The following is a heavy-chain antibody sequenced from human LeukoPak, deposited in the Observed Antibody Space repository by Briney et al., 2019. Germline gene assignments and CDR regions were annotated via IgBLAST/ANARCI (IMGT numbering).Heavy chain of an antibody. Sequence: SETLSLTCAVYGGSFSGYYWSWIRQPPGKGLEWIGEINHSGSTNYNPSLKSRVTISVDTSKNQFSLKLSSVTAADTAVYYCARDHSSSWYGVCDYWGQGTLVTVSS. D-gene: IGHD6-13*01. CDR1: GGSFSGYY. CDR3: ARDHSSSWYGVCDY. J-gene: IGHJ4*02. V-gene: IGHV4-34*01. CDR2: INHSGST.